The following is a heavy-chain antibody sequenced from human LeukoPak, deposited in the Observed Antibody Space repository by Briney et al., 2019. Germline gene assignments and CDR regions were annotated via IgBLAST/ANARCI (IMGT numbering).Heavy chain of an antibody. CDR2: ILYDGSNK. J-gene: IGHJ4*02. V-gene: IGHV3-30-3*01. CDR1: GFTFSYYA. D-gene: IGHD6-19*01. Sequence: GGSLRLSCAASGFTFSYYAMHWVRQAPGKGLEWVAVILYDGSNKYYADSVKGRFTISRDNSKNTLYLQMNSLRGEDTAVYYCARDRRGSGWHGEVDYWGQGTLVTVSS. CDR3: ARDRRGSGWHGEVDY.